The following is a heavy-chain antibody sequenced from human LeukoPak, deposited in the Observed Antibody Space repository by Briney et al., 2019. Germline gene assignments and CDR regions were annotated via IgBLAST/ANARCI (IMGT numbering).Heavy chain of an antibody. CDR3: AKDGCSSTSCPLDY. CDR2: ISGSGGST. V-gene: IGHV3-23*01. Sequence: QPGGSLRLSCAASGFTFSSYAMSWVRQAPGKGLEWVSAISGSGGSTYYADSVKGRFTISRDNSKNTLYLQMNSLRAEDTAVYYCAKDGCSSTSCPLDYWGQGTLVTVSS. J-gene: IGHJ4*02. CDR1: GFTFSSYA. D-gene: IGHD2-2*01.